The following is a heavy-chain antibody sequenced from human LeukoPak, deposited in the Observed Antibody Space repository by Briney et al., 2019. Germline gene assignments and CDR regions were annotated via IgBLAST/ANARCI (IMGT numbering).Heavy chain of an antibody. J-gene: IGHJ4*02. Sequence: GRSLRLSCAASGFTFSSYAMHWVRQAPGKGLEWVAVISYDGSNKYYADSVKGRFTISRDNSMNTLYLQMNSLRVEDTSVYYCAKLRRGEWRGRIDSWGQGTLVTVSS. V-gene: IGHV3-30*04. CDR2: ISYDGSNK. D-gene: IGHD3-16*01. CDR1: GFTFSSYA. CDR3: AKLRRGEWRGRIDS.